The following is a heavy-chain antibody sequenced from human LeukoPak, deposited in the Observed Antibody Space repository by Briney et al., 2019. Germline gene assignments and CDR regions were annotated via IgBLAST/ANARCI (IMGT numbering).Heavy chain of an antibody. CDR1: GFTFSTYS. D-gene: IGHD2-2*01. V-gene: IGHV3-21*01. J-gene: IGHJ4*02. CDR2: ISGDSNYI. CDR3: ARGSQVATREYHFYY. Sequence: PGGSLRLSCAASGFTFSTYSMNWVRQAPGKGLEWVSSISGDSNYIYYADSVRGRFTISRDNAKNSLYLQMNILRAEDSAVYYCARGSQVATREYHFYYLGPGTLGTVFS.